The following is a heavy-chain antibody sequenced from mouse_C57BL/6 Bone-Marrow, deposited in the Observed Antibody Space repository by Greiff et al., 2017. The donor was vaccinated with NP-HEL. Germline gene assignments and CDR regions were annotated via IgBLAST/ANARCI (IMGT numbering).Heavy chain of an antibody. CDR2: ISYDGSN. CDR3: ARGGITTVAHY. D-gene: IGHD1-1*01. J-gene: IGHJ2*01. CDR1: GYSITSGYY. V-gene: IGHV3-6*01. Sequence: VQLKESGPGLVKPSQSLSLTCSVTGYSITSGYYWNWIRQFPGNKLEWMGYISYDGSNKYNPSLKNRISITRDTSKNQFFLKLNSVTTEDTATYYCARGGITTVAHYWGQGTTLTVSS.